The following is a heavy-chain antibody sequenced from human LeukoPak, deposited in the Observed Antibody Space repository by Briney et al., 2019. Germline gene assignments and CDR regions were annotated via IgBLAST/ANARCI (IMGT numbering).Heavy chain of an antibody. V-gene: IGHV4-39*01. Sequence: SETLSLTCTVSGGSISSSSYYWGWIRQPPGKGLEWIGSIYYSGGTYYNPSLKSRVTISVDTSKNQFSLKLSSVTAADTAVYYCASGLFYMDVWGKGTTVTVSS. J-gene: IGHJ6*03. CDR1: GGSISSSSYY. D-gene: IGHD6-25*01. CDR3: ASGLFYMDV. CDR2: IYYSGGT.